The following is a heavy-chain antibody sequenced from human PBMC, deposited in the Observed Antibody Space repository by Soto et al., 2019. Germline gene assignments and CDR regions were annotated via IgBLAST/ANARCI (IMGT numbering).Heavy chain of an antibody. CDR1: GGTFSSYA. V-gene: IGHV1-69*12. CDR3: ARAITVDTAMVPVFDY. Sequence: QVQLVQSGAEVKKPGSSVKVSCKASGGTFSSYAISWVRQAPGQGLEWMGGIIPIFGTANYAQKFQGRGTITADESTRTADMELSSLRSEDTAVYYCARAITVDTAMVPVFDYWGQGTLVTVSS. D-gene: IGHD5-18*01. CDR2: IIPIFGTA. J-gene: IGHJ4*02.